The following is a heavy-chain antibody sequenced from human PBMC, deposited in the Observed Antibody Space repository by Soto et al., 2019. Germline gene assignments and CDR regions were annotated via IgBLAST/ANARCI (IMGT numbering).Heavy chain of an antibody. D-gene: IGHD3-22*01. J-gene: IGHJ4*02. CDR2: ISYDGSNK. V-gene: IGHV3-30-3*01. CDR3: ARAVKVDY. CDR1: VFTFSSYA. Sequence: LXLFCAASVFTFSSYAMHWVRQAPGKGLEWVAVISYDGSNKYYADSVKGRFTISRDNSKNTLYLQMNSLRAEDTAVYYCARAVKVDYWGQGTLVTVSS.